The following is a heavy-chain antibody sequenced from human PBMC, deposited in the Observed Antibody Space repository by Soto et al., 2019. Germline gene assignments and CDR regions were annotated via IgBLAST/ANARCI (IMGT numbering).Heavy chain of an antibody. CDR1: GFTFSSYA. CDR2: ISYDGSNK. CDR3: ARDMIGDIWPNYYKVYYYAMDV. J-gene: IGHJ6*02. D-gene: IGHD3-9*01. Sequence: PGGSLRLSCAASGFTFSSYAMHWVRQAPGKGLEWVAVISYDGSNKYYADSVKSRFTISRDNSKNTLYLQMNSLRAEDTALYYCARDMIGDIWPNYYKVYYYAMDVWGQGTTVPVSS. V-gene: IGHV3-30-3*01.